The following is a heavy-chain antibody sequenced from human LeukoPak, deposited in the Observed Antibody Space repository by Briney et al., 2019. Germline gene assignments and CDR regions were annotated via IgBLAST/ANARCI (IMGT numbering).Heavy chain of an antibody. CDR2: IYYSGST. CDR1: GGSISSYY. CDR3: ARGGVGYYFDY. J-gene: IGHJ4*02. Sequence: SETLSLTCTVSGGSISSYYWSWIRQPPGKGLEWIGYIYYSGSTNYNPSLKSRVTISVDTSKNQFSLKLSSVTAADTAVYYCARGGVGYYFDYWGQGTLVTVSS. D-gene: IGHD1-26*01. V-gene: IGHV4-59*01.